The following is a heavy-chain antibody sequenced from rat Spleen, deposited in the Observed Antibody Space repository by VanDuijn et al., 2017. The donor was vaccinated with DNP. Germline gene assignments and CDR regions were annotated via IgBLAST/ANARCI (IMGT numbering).Heavy chain of an antibody. V-gene: IGHV5S13*01. Sequence: EVQLVESGGGLVQPGRSLKLSCAASGFTFTNYGMAWVRQTPTKGLEWVASISTGGDDTYYRDSVKGRFTFSRDNAKSTLYLRVNSLRSEDTATYYCARHRTIMPYYYAMDAWGQGASVTVSS. CDR2: ISTGGDDT. J-gene: IGHJ4*01. CDR3: ARHRTIMPYYYAMDA. CDR1: GFTFTNYG. D-gene: IGHD1-12*01.